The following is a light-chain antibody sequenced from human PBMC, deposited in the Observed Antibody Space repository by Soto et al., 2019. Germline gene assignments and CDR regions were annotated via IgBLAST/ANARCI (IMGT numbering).Light chain of an antibody. V-gene: IGKV3-20*01. Sequence: EIVLTQSPGTLSLSPGERATLSCRASQTIRSNYLAWYQQKPGQAPRLLIYGASSRATGIPDRFSGSGSGTDFTLTISSLQSEDFAVYYCQQYTQWPITFGQGTRLEIK. CDR1: QTIRSNY. J-gene: IGKJ5*01. CDR2: GAS. CDR3: QQYTQWPIT.